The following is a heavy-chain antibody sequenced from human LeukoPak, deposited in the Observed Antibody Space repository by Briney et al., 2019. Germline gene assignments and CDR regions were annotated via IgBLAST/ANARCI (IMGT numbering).Heavy chain of an antibody. CDR2: IYHSGSI. V-gene: IGHV4-39*07. D-gene: IGHD3-10*01. J-gene: IGHJ4*02. CDR3: ARGLWFGDENPPYFDY. Sequence: SETLSLTCTVSGGSISSSSYYWGWIRQPPGKGLEWIGSIYHSGSIYYNPSLKSRVTISVDTSRNQFSLKLSSVTAADTAVYYCARGLWFGDENPPYFDYWGQGILVTVSS. CDR1: GGSISSSSYY.